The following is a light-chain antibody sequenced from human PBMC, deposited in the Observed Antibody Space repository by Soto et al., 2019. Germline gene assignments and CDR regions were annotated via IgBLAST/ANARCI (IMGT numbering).Light chain of an antibody. CDR1: SSDVGVYNY. Sequence: QSAPTQPRSVSGSPGQSVTISCTGTSSDVGVYNYVSWYQQYPGKAPKIMIYDVSKRPSGVPDRFSGSKSDNTASLTISGLQAEDEADYYCCSYAGSYTFVFGIGTKVTVL. CDR2: DVS. V-gene: IGLV2-11*01. J-gene: IGLJ1*01. CDR3: CSYAGSYTFV.